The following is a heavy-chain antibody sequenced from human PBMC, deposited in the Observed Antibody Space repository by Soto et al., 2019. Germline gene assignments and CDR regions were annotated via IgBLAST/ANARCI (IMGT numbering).Heavy chain of an antibody. CDR1: GFIFGNYM. CDR3: APHVHCSGGSCHYDAFDI. Sequence: EVQLLESGGGLVQPGESLRLSCAFSGFIFGNYMMTWVRQAPGKGLEWVSTIRDGGESTYYADSVKGRFTISRDNSKNTLYLHMDSLGVEDTAVYYCAPHVHCSGGSCHYDAFDIRGQGTMVTVS. D-gene: IGHD2-15*01. CDR2: IRDGGEST. J-gene: IGHJ3*02. V-gene: IGHV3-23*01.